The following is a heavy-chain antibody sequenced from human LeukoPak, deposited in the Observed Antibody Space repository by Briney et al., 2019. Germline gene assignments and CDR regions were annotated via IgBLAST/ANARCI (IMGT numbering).Heavy chain of an antibody. V-gene: IGHV3-74*01. D-gene: IGHD1-14*01. CDR1: VFTFSRYW. CDR2: INPGGSSI. J-gene: IGHJ4*02. Sequence: PGRSLRLSCAASVFTFSRYWMHWVRQVPGKGLVWVARINPGGSSITYADSVKGRLTISRDNAKNTPYLQMDSLRAEDTGVYYCARSNQADDYWGQGTLVTVSS. CDR3: ARSNQADDY.